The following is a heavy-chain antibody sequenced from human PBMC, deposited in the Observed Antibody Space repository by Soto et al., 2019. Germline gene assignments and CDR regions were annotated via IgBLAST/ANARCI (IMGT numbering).Heavy chain of an antibody. Sequence: EVQLVESGGGLVQPGRSLRLSCAASGFTFDDYAMHWVRQAPGKGLEWVSGISCNSGSICYADSVKGRFTISRDNAKNSLYLQMNSRRAEDTALYYCAKDSADCSGGSCYYYYYYMDVWGKGTTVTVSS. D-gene: IGHD2-15*01. CDR3: AKDSADCSGGSCYYYYYYMDV. CDR2: ISCNSGSI. CDR1: GFTFDDYA. J-gene: IGHJ6*03. V-gene: IGHV3-9*01.